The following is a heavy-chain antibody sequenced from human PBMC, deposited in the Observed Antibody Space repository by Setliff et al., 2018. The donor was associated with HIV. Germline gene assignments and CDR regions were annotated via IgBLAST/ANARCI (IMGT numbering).Heavy chain of an antibody. J-gene: IGHJ4*02. V-gene: IGHV4-38-2*01. Sequence: SETLSLTCAVSGYSISSGYYWGWIRQPPGRGLEWIGNIYHSGGTHYNPSLRSRVTISVVTSKNHFSLKLSSVTAADTAVFYCARGPFTTGFDYWGQGILVTVSS. D-gene: IGHD3-3*01. CDR1: GYSISSGYY. CDR3: ARGPFTTGFDY. CDR2: IYHSGGT.